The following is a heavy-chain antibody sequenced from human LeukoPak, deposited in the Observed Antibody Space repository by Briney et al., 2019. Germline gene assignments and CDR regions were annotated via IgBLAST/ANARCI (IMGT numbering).Heavy chain of an antibody. V-gene: IGHV3-30*18. CDR3: AKDPDSSGWYYFDY. D-gene: IGHD6-19*01. J-gene: IGHJ4*02. CDR1: GFTFSSYG. Sequence: GRSLRLSCVASGFTFSSYGMHWVRQAPGKGLEWVAVISYDGSNKYYADSVKGRFTISRDNSKNTLYLQMNSLRAEDTAVYYCAKDPDSSGWYYFDYWGQGTLVTVSS. CDR2: ISYDGSNK.